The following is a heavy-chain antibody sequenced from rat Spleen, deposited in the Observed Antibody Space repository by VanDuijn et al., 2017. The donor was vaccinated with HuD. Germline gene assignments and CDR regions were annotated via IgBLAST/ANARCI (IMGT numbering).Heavy chain of an antibody. CDR3: TRHDYPGVTTNWLAY. CDR2: ITSGGSNA. CDR1: GFTFNNYW. D-gene: IGHD1-4*01. Sequence: EVQLVESGGGLVQPGRSLKLSCVASGFTFNNYWMTWIRQAPGKGLEWVATITSGGSNAYYPDSVKGRFTISRDNAKTTLFLQMDSLKSEDTATYYCTRHDYPGVTTNWLAYWGQGTLVTVSS. V-gene: IGHV5-31*01. J-gene: IGHJ3*01.